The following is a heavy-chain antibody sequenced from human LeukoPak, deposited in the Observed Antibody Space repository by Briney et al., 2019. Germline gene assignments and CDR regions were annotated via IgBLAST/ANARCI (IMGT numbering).Heavy chain of an antibody. V-gene: IGHV3-11*04. Sequence: PGGSLRLSCAASGFTFSDYYMSWIRQAPGKGLEWVSYISRSSSTIYYADSVKGRFTISRDNAKNSLYLQMNSLRAEDTAMYYCARDYYDSSGLWRSYDWGQGALVTVSS. D-gene: IGHD3-22*01. CDR2: ISRSSSTI. CDR3: ARDYYDSSGLWRSYD. J-gene: IGHJ4*02. CDR1: GFTFSDYY.